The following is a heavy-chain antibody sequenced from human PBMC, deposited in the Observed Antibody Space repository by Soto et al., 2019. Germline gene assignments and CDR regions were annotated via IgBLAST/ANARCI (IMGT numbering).Heavy chain of an antibody. Sequence: GGSLRLSCAASGFTFSSHAMHWVRQAPGKGLEWVAVISYDGSNKYYADSVKGRFTISRDNSKNTLYLQMNSLRAEDTAVYYCARGGLDFNPYYGSGNAVDPWGQGTLVTVSS. CDR2: ISYDGSNK. CDR1: GFTFSSHA. J-gene: IGHJ5*02. D-gene: IGHD3-10*01. CDR3: ARGGLDFNPYYGSGNAVDP. V-gene: IGHV3-30-3*01.